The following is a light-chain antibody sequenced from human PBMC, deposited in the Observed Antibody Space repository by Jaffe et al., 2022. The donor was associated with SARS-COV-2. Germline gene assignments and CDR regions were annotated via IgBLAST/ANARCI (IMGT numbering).Light chain of an antibody. J-gene: IGKJ2*03. CDR1: QDIRTN. Sequence: EIVLTQSPATLSVSPGERATLSCRASQDIRTNLGWHQQKPGQAPRLLIYGASTRATGIPARFSGSGSGTEFTLTISSLQSEDFAVYYCQQYKDWYSFGQGTKVEIK. CDR3: QQYKDWYS. CDR2: GAS. V-gene: IGKV3-15*01.